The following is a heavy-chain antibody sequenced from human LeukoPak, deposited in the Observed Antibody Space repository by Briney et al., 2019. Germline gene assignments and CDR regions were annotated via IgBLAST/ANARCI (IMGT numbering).Heavy chain of an antibody. V-gene: IGHV4-34*01. CDR1: GGSFSGYY. J-gene: IGHJ3*02. D-gene: IGHD6-6*01. Sequence: PSETLSLTCAVYGGSFSGYYWSWIRQPPGKGLEWIGEINHSGSTNYNPSLKSRVTISVDTSKNQFSQKLSSVTAADTAVYYCARGSAIAARRKGAFDIWGQGTMVTVSS. CDR2: INHSGST. CDR3: ARGSAIAARRKGAFDI.